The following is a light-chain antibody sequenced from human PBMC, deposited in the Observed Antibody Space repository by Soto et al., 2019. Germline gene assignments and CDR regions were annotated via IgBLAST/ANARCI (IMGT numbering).Light chain of an antibody. J-gene: IGKJ5*01. CDR2: SAS. V-gene: IGKV3-20*01. Sequence: EIVLTQSPGTLSLSPGERATLACRASQSLSGGYLAWFQQSPGQAPRLLIHSASSRATGIPDRFSGSGSGTDFTLTISRLEPEDFVVYYCQQNSSLPITFGQGTRLEIK. CDR1: QSLSGGY. CDR3: QQNSSLPIT.